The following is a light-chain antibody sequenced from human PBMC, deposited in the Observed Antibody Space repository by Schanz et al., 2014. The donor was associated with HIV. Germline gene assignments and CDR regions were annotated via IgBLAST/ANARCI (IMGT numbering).Light chain of an antibody. V-gene: IGKV3-20*01. CDR1: QRVTSNY. Sequence: EIVLTQSPGTLSLSPGERATLSCRASQRVTSNYLAWYQQKPGQAPRLLIYGASTRATGIPARFSGSGSGTDFTLTISSLEPEDFAVYYCQQRLTFGGGTKVEIK. CDR3: QQRLT. J-gene: IGKJ4*01. CDR2: GAS.